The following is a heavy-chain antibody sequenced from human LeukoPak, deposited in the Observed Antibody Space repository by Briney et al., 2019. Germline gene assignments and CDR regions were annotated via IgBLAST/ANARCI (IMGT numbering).Heavy chain of an antibody. CDR1: GGSFSGYY. V-gene: IGHV4-34*01. CDR3: ARFHDFWSGYSDY. J-gene: IGHJ4*02. Sequence: PSETLSLTCAVYGGSFSGYYWSWIRQPPGKGLEWIGEINHSGSTNYNPSLESRVTISVDTSKNQFSLKLSSVTAADTAVYYCARFHDFWSGYSDYWGQGTLVTVSS. D-gene: IGHD3-3*01. CDR2: INHSGST.